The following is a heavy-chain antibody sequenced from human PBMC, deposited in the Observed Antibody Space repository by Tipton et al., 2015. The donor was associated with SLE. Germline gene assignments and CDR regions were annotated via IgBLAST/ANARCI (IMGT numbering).Heavy chain of an antibody. CDR2: INSDSGGT. CDR1: GYTFSGYF. D-gene: IGHD3/OR15-3a*01. CDR3: AGDRDWRSSEAFDI. Sequence: QVQLVQSGAEVKKPGASVKVSCKAFGYTFSGYFFHWVRQAPGQGLEWMGRINSDSGGTNFAQKFQGRVTMTRDTSTSTAYMELSRLGFDDTAVYYCAGDRDWRSSEAFDIWGQGTLVTVSS. J-gene: IGHJ3*02. V-gene: IGHV1-2*06.